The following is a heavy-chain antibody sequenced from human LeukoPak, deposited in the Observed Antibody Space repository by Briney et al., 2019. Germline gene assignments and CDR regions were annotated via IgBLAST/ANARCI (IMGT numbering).Heavy chain of an antibody. Sequence: PGGSLRLSCSASGLIFSSYTMNWVRQAPGKGLEWVSYISSSGSSIYYADSVKGRFTISRDNARESLYLQMNSLRVEDTAVYYCVTDGHGYSYGSWGQGTLVTVSS. CDR1: GLIFSSYT. D-gene: IGHD5-18*01. CDR2: ISSSGSSI. J-gene: IGHJ5*02. CDR3: VTDGHGYSYGS. V-gene: IGHV3-48*01.